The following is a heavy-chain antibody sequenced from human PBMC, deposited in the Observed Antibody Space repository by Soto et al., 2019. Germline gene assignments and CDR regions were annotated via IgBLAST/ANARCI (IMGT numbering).Heavy chain of an antibody. V-gene: IGHV4-34*01. CDR1: GGSFSGYY. J-gene: IGHJ6*02. CDR2: INHSGST. D-gene: IGHD2-15*01. CDR3: ARGKFDGGYYYYYYGMDV. Sequence: SETLSLTCAVYGGSFSGYYWSWIRQPPGKGLEWIGEINHSGSTNYNPSLKSRGTISVDTSKNQFSLKLSSVTAADTAVYYCARGKFDGGYYYYYYGMDVWGQGTTVTVSS.